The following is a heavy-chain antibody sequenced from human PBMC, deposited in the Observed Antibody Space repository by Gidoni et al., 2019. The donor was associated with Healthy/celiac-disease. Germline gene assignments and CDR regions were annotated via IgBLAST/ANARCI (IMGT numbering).Heavy chain of an antibody. V-gene: IGHV1-46*03. J-gene: IGHJ6*02. CDR3: ARVVQSADYYYYYGMDV. CDR1: GYPFTSYY. CDR2: INPSGGST. Sequence: QVQLVQSGAEVTKPGASLKVSCKASGYPFTSYYMHWVRQAPGQGLEWMGIINPSGGSTSYEQKFQGRVTMTRDTSTSTVYMELSSLRSEDTAVYYCARVVQSADYYYYYGMDVWGQGTTVTVSS.